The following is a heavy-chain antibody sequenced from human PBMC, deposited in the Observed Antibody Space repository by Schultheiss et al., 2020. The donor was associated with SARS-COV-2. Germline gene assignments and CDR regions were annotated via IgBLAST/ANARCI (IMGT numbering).Heavy chain of an antibody. CDR2: ISYDGSNK. CDR1: GFTFDDYA. J-gene: IGHJ6*02. V-gene: IGHV3-30-3*01. CDR3: ARDQNGSGSYYSPLTYYYYYGMDV. D-gene: IGHD3-10*01. Sequence: GGERRLSCAASGFTFDDYAMHWVRQAPGKGLEWVAVISYDGSNKYYADSVKGRFTISRDNSKNTLYLQMNSLRAEDTAVYYCARDQNGSGSYYSPLTYYYYYGMDVWGQGTTVTVSS.